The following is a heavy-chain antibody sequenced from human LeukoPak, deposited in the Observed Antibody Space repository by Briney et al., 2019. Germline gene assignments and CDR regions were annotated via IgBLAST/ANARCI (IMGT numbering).Heavy chain of an antibody. CDR2: IHYSGTT. CDR1: GGSISTYF. Sequence: SETLSLTCTVSGGSISTYFWSWIRQPPGKGLGWSGNIHYSGTTNYNPSLKSRVSMSVDTSKNQFSLKLNSVTAADTAVYYCARHGGGNSISYLEYWGQGALVTVSS. V-gene: IGHV4-59*08. CDR3: ARHGGGNSISYLEY. J-gene: IGHJ4*02. D-gene: IGHD4-23*01.